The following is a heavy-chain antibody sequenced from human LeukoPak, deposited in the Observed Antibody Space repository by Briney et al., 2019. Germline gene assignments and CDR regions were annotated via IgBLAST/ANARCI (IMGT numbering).Heavy chain of an antibody. Sequence: GGSLRLSCAASGFTFSNAWMSWVRQAPGKGLEWVANIKQDGSEKYYVDSVKGRFTISRDNAKNSLYLEMNSLRAEDTAVYYCARDTPSSNFDYWGQGTLVTVSS. J-gene: IGHJ4*02. CDR1: GFTFSNAW. CDR2: IKQDGSEK. CDR3: ARDTPSSNFDY. V-gene: IGHV3-7*01.